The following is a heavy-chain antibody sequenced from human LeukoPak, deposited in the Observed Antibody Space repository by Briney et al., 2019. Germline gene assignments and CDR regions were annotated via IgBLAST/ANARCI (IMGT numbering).Heavy chain of an antibody. CDR1: GDSVSSNNAA. J-gene: IGHJ6*02. CDR3: ARARWYQDEYYYYGMDV. D-gene: IGHD6-13*01. V-gene: IGHV6-1*01. Sequence: SQTLSLTCAISGDSVSSNNAAWNWITQSPSRGLEWLGSTYYRSKWYNDYAVSVKSRITINPDTSKNQFSLQLNSVTPEDTAVYYCARARWYQDEYYYYGMDVWGQGTTVTVSS. CDR2: TYYRSKWYN.